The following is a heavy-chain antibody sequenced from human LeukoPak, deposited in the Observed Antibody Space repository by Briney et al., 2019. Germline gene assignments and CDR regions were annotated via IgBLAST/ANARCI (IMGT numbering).Heavy chain of an antibody. D-gene: IGHD3-10*01. CDR1: GGSISSSSYY. Sequence: SETLSLTCTVSGGSISSSSYYWGRIRQPPGKGLEWLGSIYYSGSTYYNPSLKSRVTISVDTSKNQFSLTVSSVTAADTAVYYCARRELLSTPDAFDIWGQGTMVTVSS. J-gene: IGHJ3*02. CDR2: IYYSGST. V-gene: IGHV4-39*01. CDR3: ARRELLSTPDAFDI.